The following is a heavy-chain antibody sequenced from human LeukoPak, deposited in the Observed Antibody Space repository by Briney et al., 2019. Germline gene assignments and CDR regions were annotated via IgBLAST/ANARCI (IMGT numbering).Heavy chain of an antibody. CDR1: GFTFSSYS. CDR3: ARDGRDFWSGSPKYFDY. D-gene: IGHD3-3*01. Sequence: PGGSLRLSCAASGFTFSSYSMNWVRQAPGKGLEWVSYMSSSSRYIYYADSVKGRFTISRDNAKNSLYLQMNSLRAEDTAVYYCARDGRDFWSGSPKYFDYWGQGTLVTVSS. CDR2: MSSSSRYI. V-gene: IGHV3-21*04. J-gene: IGHJ4*02.